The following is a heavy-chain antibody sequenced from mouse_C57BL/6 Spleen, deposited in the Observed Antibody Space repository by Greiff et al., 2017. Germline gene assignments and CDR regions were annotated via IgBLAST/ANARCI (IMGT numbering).Heavy chain of an antibody. D-gene: IGHD2-4*01. CDR1: GYTFTSYW. CDR2: INPSSGYT. J-gene: IGHJ3*01. V-gene: IGHV1-7*01. Sequence: QVQLQQSGAELAKPGASVKLSCKASGYTFTSYWMHWVKQRPGQGLEWIGYINPSSGYTKYNQKFKDKATLTADKSSSTAYMQLSSRTYEDSAVYYCAKKGAFYDYDGAWFAYWGQGTLVTVSA. CDR3: AKKGAFYDYDGAWFAY.